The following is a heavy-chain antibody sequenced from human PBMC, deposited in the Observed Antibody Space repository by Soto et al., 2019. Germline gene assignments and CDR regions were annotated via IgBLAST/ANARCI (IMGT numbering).Heavy chain of an antibody. Sequence: SETLSLTCAVSGGSISDGIYSWNWLRQPPGKGLEWIGYMYPSGSTVYNPSFESRLTMSIDKSKNQFSLTLSSVTAADSAVYYCARGVANNWFDPWGQGTLVTVPQ. CDR1: GGSISDGIYS. CDR2: MYPSGST. CDR3: ARGVANNWFDP. V-gene: IGHV4-30-2*01. J-gene: IGHJ5*02.